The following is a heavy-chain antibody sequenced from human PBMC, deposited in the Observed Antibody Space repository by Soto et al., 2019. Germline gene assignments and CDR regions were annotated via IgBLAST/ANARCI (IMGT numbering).Heavy chain of an antibody. J-gene: IGHJ5*02. CDR3: AAEYCSGGSCFWFDP. CDR2: IVVGSGNT. Sequence: GASVEVSCKACGVSFESSAVQWVRQARGQRLEWIGWIVVGSGNTNYAQKFQGRVTITRDMSTSTAYMELSSLRSEDTAVYYCAAEYCSGGSCFWFDPWGQGTLVTVSS. CDR1: GVSFESSA. V-gene: IGHV1-58*01. D-gene: IGHD2-15*01.